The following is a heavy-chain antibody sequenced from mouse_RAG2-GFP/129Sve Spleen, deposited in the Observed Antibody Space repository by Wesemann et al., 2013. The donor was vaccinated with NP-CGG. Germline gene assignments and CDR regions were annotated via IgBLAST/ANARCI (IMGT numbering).Heavy chain of an antibody. Sequence: GASVKISCKASGYSFTGYYMHWVKQSHGKSLEWIGYISCYNGATSYNQKFKGKATFTVDTSSSTAYMQFNSLTSEDSAVYYCARSTMITTFDYWGQGTTLTVSS. V-gene: IGHV1S34*01. D-gene: IGHD2-4*01. CDR3: ARSTMITTFDY. CDR1: GYSFTGYY. J-gene: IGHJ2*01. CDR2: ISCYNGAT.